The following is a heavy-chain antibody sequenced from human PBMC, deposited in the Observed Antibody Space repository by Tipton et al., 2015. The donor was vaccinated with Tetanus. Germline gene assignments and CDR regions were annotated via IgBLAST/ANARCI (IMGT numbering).Heavy chain of an antibody. Sequence: TLSLTCAVSGGSISSGDYSWSWIRQPPGKGLEWIGYIYDSGSTYYNPSLKSRVTISEDRSKNQISLRLRSVTAADTAVYYCARAAGFLGLTHDFWGRGTLVSVSS. CDR1: GGSISSGDYS. CDR3: ARAAGFLGLTHDF. V-gene: IGHV4-30-2*01. CDR2: IYDSGST. J-gene: IGHJ4*02. D-gene: IGHD2/OR15-2a*01.